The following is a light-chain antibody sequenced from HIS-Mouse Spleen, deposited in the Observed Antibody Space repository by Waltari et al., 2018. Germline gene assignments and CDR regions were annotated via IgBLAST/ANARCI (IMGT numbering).Light chain of an antibody. J-gene: IGLJ3*02. V-gene: IGLV6-57*04. CDR3: QSYDSSNLV. CDR1: RGSIASNY. CDR2: EDN. Sequence: NFMPTQPHSVSESPGKTVTISCTRSRGSIASNYVQWYPQRPGSAPTTVIYEDNQRPSGVPDRFSGSIDSSSNSASLTISGLKTEDEADYYCQSYDSSNLVFGGGTKLTVL.